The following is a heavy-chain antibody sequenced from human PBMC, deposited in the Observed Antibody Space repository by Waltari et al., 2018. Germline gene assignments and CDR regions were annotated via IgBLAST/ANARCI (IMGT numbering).Heavy chain of an antibody. CDR3: ARGGRSRYYDFWSGYLFDI. V-gene: IGHV4-34*01. J-gene: IGHJ3*02. CDR2: LNHSGST. D-gene: IGHD3-3*01. CDR1: GGSFSGYY. Sequence: QVQLQQWGAGLLKPSETLSLTCAVYGGSFSGYYWSWIRQPPGKGLEWIGELNHSGSTNYNPSLKSRVTISVDTSKNQFSLKLSSVTAADTAVYYCARGGRSRYYDFWSGYLFDIWGQGTMVTVSS.